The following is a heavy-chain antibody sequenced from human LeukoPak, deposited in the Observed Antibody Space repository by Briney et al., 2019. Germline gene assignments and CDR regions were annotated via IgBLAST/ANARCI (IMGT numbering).Heavy chain of an antibody. CDR2: ISSSSSYT. Sequence: GGSLRLSCAAPGFTFSDYYMSWLRQAPGKGLEWVSYISSSSSYTNYADSVKGRFTISRDNAKNSLYLQMNSLRAEDTAVYYCARGKECFDSWGQGTLVTVSS. D-gene: IGHD3-3*01. CDR3: ARGKECFDS. J-gene: IGHJ4*02. CDR1: GFTFSDYY. V-gene: IGHV3-11*06.